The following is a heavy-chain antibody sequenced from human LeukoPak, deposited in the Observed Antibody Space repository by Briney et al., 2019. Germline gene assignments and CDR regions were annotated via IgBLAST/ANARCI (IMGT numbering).Heavy chain of an antibody. D-gene: IGHD4-17*01. V-gene: IGHV3-33*01. CDR3: ASRAHDYGEPGGCDY. J-gene: IGHJ4*02. CDR2: IWYDGSNK. CDR1: GFTFSSYD. Sequence: GRSLRLSCAASGFTFSSYDIHWVRQAPGKGLEWVAVIWYDGSNKYYADSVKGRFTISRDNSKNTLYLQMNSLRAEDTAVYYCASRAHDYGEPGGCDYWGQGTLVTVSS.